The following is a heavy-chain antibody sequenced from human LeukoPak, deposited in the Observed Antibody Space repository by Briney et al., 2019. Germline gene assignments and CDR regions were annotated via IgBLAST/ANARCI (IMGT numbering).Heavy chain of an antibody. D-gene: IGHD6-25*01. CDR1: GYALPELS. Sequence: ASVKVSCKVSGYALPELSMHWVRQAPGKGLEWMGGFDPEDGETIYAQKFQGRVTMTEDTSTDTAYMELSSLRSEDTAVYYCATGPRLTFDIWGQGTMVTVSS. J-gene: IGHJ3*02. V-gene: IGHV1-24*01. CDR3: ATGPRLTFDI. CDR2: FDPEDGET.